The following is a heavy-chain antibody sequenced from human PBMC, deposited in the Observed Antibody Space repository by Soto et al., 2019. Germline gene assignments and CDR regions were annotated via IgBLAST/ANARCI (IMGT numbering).Heavy chain of an antibody. Sequence: QVQLVESGGGVVQPGRXXXLSCAXSGFIFXNYVMXWXXQAXGKGXEWVAVISYDGNSKHYADSVKGRFTISRDNSKSTLYVQMNSLRAEDTAVYYCARSYCGDDCALDHWGQGTLVTVSS. CDR2: ISYDGNSK. V-gene: IGHV3-30-3*01. CDR1: GFIFXNYV. D-gene: IGHD2-21*02. J-gene: IGHJ4*02. CDR3: ARSYCGDDCALDH.